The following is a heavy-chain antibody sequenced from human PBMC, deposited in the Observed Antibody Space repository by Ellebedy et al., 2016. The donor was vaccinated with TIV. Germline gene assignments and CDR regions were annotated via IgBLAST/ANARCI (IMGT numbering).Heavy chain of an antibody. CDR3: ARSPLYYDSSGYQNDY. CDR2: IYYSGST. J-gene: IGHJ4*02. Sequence: SETLSLXXTVSGGSISSGGYYWSWIRQHPGKGLEWIGYIYYSGSTYYNPSLKSRVTISVDTSKNQFSLKLSSVTAADTAVYYCARSPLYYDSSGYQNDYWGQGTLVTVSS. D-gene: IGHD3-22*01. CDR1: GGSISSGGYY. V-gene: IGHV4-31*03.